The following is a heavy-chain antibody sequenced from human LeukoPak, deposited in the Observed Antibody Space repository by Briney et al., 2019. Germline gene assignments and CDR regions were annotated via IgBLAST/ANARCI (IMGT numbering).Heavy chain of an antibody. J-gene: IGHJ4*02. CDR2: INPNSGGT. CDR3: ARGGPDYDSSGYYCDY. D-gene: IGHD3-22*01. CDR1: GYTFTGYY. Sequence: GASVKVSCKASGYTFTGYYMHWVRQAPGQGLEWMGWINPNSGGTNYAQKFQGWVTMTRDTSISTAYMELSRLRSDDTAVYYCARGGPDYDSSGYYCDYWGQGTLVTVSS. V-gene: IGHV1-2*04.